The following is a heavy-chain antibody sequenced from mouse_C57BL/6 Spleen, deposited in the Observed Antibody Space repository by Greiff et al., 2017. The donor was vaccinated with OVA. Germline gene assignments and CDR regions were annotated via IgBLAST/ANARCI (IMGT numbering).Heavy chain of an antibody. CDR2: ISYSGST. J-gene: IGHJ3*01. V-gene: IGHV3-1*01. Sequence: VQLKESGPGMVKPSQSLSLTCTVTGYSITSGYDWHWIRHFPGNKLEWMGYISYSGSTNYNPSLKSRISITHDTSKNHFFLKLNSVTTEDTATYYCARGGWDAPWFAYWGQGTLVTVSA. CDR1: GYSITSGYD. CDR3: ARGGWDAPWFAY. D-gene: IGHD4-1*01.